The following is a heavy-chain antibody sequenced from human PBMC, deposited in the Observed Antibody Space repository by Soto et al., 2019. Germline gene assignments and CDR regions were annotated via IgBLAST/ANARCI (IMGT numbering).Heavy chain of an antibody. CDR1: GGSFSGYY. Sequence: PSETLSLTCAVYGGSFSGYYWSWPRQPPGKGLEWIGEINHSGSTNYNPSLKSRVTISVDTSKNQFSLKVTSVTAADTAVYYCATANWSHHYFDPWGQGTLVTVSS. CDR3: ATANWSHHYFDP. V-gene: IGHV4-34*01. CDR2: INHSGST. J-gene: IGHJ5*02. D-gene: IGHD1-1*01.